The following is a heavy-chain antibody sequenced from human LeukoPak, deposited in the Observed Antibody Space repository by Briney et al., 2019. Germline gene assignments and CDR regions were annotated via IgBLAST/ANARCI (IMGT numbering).Heavy chain of an antibody. CDR2: IIPMIATA. Sequence: SVKVSCKTTEDTLRNVAFSWVRQGPGQGLEWLGGIIPMIATASYSQKFQGRVSINADKSTNTVYMELSSLKLEDTAVYYCARTMVRGVRYYFDYWGQGTLVTVSS. CDR1: EDTLRNVA. CDR3: ARTMVRGVRYYFDY. J-gene: IGHJ4*02. V-gene: IGHV1-69*06. D-gene: IGHD3-10*01.